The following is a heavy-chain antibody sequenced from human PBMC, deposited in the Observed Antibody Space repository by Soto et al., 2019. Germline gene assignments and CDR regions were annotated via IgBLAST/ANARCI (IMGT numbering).Heavy chain of an antibody. Sequence: LSLTCTVSGGSISSGGYYWSWIRQHPGKGLEWIGYIYYSGSTYYNPSLKSRVTISVDTSKNQFSLKLSSVTAADTAVYYCARDRRDGYTYWGQGTLVTVSS. J-gene: IGHJ4*02. CDR2: IYYSGST. D-gene: IGHD5-12*01. V-gene: IGHV4-31*03. CDR3: ARDRRDGYTY. CDR1: GGSISSGGYY.